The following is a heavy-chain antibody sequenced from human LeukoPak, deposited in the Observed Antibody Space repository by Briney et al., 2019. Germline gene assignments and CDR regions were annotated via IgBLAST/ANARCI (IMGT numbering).Heavy chain of an antibody. Sequence: GGSLRLSCAASGFTFSSYAMHWVRQAPGKGLEWVAIISYDGSYKYYADSVKGRFTISRDNSKNTLYLQMNSLRAEVTAVYYCARDAGFDAAGTGQFDYWGQGTLVTVSS. D-gene: IGHD6-13*01. CDR3: ARDAGFDAAGTGQFDY. CDR1: GFTFSSYA. CDR2: ISYDGSYK. V-gene: IGHV3-30-3*01. J-gene: IGHJ4*02.